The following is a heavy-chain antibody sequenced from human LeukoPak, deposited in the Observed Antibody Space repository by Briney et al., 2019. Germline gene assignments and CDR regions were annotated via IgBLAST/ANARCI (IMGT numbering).Heavy chain of an antibody. CDR3: ARVGVVTPSADFDI. J-gene: IGHJ3*02. Sequence: ASVKVSCKASGYTFTGYYMHWVRQAPGQGLEWMGWINPNSGGTNYAQKFQGRVTMTRDTSISTAYMELRSLRSDDTAMYYCARVGVVTPSADFDIWGQGTVVTVSS. V-gene: IGHV1-2*02. D-gene: IGHD3-3*01. CDR2: INPNSGGT. CDR1: GYTFTGYY.